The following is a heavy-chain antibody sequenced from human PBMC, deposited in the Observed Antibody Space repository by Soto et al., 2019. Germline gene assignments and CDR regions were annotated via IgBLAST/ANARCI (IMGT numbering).Heavy chain of an antibody. CDR3: VTGIAGASTPPGY. D-gene: IGHD1-26*01. CDR2: TRNKVKSYTT. Sequence: GGSLRLSCAGSGLVFSDHYMDWVRQAPGKELEWVSGTRNKVKSYTTEYAASVKGRFSISRDESRNSVFLQMNSLKIEDTAVYYCVTGIAGASTPPGYCGQGTLVLVSS. J-gene: IGHJ4*02. CDR1: GLVFSDHY. V-gene: IGHV3-72*01.